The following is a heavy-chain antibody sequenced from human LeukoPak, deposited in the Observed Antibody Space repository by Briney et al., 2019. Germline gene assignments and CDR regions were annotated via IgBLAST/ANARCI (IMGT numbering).Heavy chain of an antibody. CDR3: ARVALRFLEWLSYSDY. D-gene: IGHD3-3*01. V-gene: IGHV3-21*01. CDR2: ITATSLHI. CDR1: GVTFSGYS. J-gene: IGHJ4*02. Sequence: GGSLRLSCAASGVTFSGYSMNWVRQAPGKGLEWVSAITATSLHIYYADSVKGRFTISRDNAKNSLYLQMNSLRAEDTAVYYCARVALRFLEWLSYSDYWGQGTLVTVSS.